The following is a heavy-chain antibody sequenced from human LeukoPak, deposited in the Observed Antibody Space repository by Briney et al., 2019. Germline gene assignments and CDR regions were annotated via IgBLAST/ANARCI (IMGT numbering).Heavy chain of an antibody. CDR1: GYTFTSYY. V-gene: IGHV1-18*04. D-gene: IGHD3-10*01. CDR3: ARHARLNYYGSGSYYIFDY. CDR2: ISAYNGNT. J-gene: IGHJ4*02. Sequence: ASVKVSCKASGYTFTSYYMHWVRQAPGQGLEWMGWISAYNGNTNYAQKLQGRVTMTTDTSTSTAYMELRSLRSDDTAVYYCARHARLNYYGSGSYYIFDYWGQGTLVTVSS.